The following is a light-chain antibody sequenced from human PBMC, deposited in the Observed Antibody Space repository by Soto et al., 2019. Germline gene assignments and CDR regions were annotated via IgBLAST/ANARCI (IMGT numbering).Light chain of an antibody. V-gene: IGLV1-40*01. Sequence: QSVLTQPPSVSGAPGQRVTISCTGSSSNIGAGYGVHWYQQLPGTAPKLLIYGNTNRPSGVPDRLSGSKSGTSASLAITGLQAEDEADYYCQSYDSSLSAYVFGTGTKVTVL. CDR1: SSNIGAGYG. J-gene: IGLJ1*01. CDR3: QSYDSSLSAYV. CDR2: GNT.